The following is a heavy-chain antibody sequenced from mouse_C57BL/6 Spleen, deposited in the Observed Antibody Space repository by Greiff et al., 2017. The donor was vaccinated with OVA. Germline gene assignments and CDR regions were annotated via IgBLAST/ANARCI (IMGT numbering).Heavy chain of an antibody. V-gene: IGHV3-6*01. CDR3: ARGDDYPFAY. J-gene: IGHJ3*01. CDR2: ISYDGSN. Sequence: VQLQQSGPGLVKPSQSLSLTCSVTGYSITSGYYWNWIRQFPGNKLEWMGYISYDGSNNYNPSLKNRIAITRDTSKNQFFLKLNSVTTEDTATYYCARGDDYPFAYWGQGTLVTVSA. D-gene: IGHD2-4*01. CDR1: GYSITSGYY.